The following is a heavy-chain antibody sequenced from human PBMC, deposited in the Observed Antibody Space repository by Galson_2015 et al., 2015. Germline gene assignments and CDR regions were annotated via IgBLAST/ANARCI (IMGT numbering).Heavy chain of an antibody. D-gene: IGHD7-27*01. V-gene: IGHV3-43*01. Sequence: SLRLSCAASGFTFEDYRLHWVRHAPGRGLEWVSLIDKKGEKVFYGDSVKGRFAISRDNRRRSLYLQMNSLRADDSALYYCAKEKLATSWVSFDIWGQGTMVTVSS. CDR2: IDKKGEKV. CDR3: AKEKLATSWVSFDI. J-gene: IGHJ3*02. CDR1: GFTFEDYR.